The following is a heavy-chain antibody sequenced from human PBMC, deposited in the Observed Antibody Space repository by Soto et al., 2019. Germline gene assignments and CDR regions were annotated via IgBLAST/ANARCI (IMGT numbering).Heavy chain of an antibody. CDR1: GGSISSGDYY. D-gene: IGHD4-4*01. V-gene: IGHV4-30-4*01. Sequence: PSETLSLTCTVSGGSISSGDYYWSWIRQPPGKGLEWIGYIYCSGSTYYNPSLKSRVTISVDTSKNQFSLKLSSVTAADTAVYYCAREVDYSNYFDYWGQGTLVTVSS. CDR2: IYCSGST. J-gene: IGHJ4*02. CDR3: AREVDYSNYFDY.